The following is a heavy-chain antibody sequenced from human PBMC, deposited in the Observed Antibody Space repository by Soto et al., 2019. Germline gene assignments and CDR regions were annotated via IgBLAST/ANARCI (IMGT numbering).Heavy chain of an antibody. CDR3: AREGYSSSWYDTVDYYYYMDV. CDR1: GFTFSSYS. V-gene: IGHV3-33*01. CDR2: IWYDGSNK. Sequence: GGSLRLSCAASGFTFSSYSMHWVRQAPGKGLEWVAVIWYDGSNKYYADSVKGRFTISRDNSKNTLYLQMNSLRAEDTAVYYCAREGYSSSWYDTVDYYYYMDVWGKGTTVTVSS. J-gene: IGHJ6*03. D-gene: IGHD6-13*01.